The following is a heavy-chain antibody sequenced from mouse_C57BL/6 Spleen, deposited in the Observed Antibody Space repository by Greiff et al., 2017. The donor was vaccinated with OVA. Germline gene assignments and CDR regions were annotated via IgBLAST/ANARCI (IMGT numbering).Heavy chain of an antibody. Sequence: EVKLMESGGGLVKPGGSLKLSCAASGFTFSDYGMHWVRQAPEKGLEWVAYISSGSSTIYYADTVKGRFTISRDNAKNTLFLQMTSLRSEDTAMYYCARARLRYFDVWGTGTTVTVSS. CDR1: GFTFSDYG. V-gene: IGHV5-17*01. CDR3: ARARLRYFDV. J-gene: IGHJ1*03. D-gene: IGHD1-2*01. CDR2: ISSGSSTI.